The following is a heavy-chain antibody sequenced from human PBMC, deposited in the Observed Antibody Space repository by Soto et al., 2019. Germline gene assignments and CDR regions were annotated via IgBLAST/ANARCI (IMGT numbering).Heavy chain of an antibody. D-gene: IGHD6-6*01. V-gene: IGHV3-9*01. J-gene: IGHJ6*02. CDR3: ARNESSNIYGMDV. Sequence: PGGSLRLSCAASGFSFEHYVMHWVRQAPGKGLERVSSITWDSGIIGYADSVKGRFTISRDNAKNSLYLQMNSLRADDTAMYYCARNESSNIYGMDVWGQGTKGTVS. CDR1: GFSFEHYV. CDR2: ITWDSGII.